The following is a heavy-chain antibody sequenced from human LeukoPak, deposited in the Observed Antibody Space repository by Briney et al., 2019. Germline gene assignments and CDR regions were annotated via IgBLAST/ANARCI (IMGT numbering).Heavy chain of an antibody. CDR3: AWDSSGYFDY. Sequence: GGSLRLSCAASGFTFSSYWMNWVRQAPGKGLEWVANIKQDGSEKYYVDSVKCRFTISRDNAKNSLYLQMNSLRAEDTAVNYCAWDSSGYFDYWGQGTLVTVSS. V-gene: IGHV3-7*01. CDR1: GFTFSSYW. J-gene: IGHJ4*02. D-gene: IGHD3-22*01. CDR2: IKQDGSEK.